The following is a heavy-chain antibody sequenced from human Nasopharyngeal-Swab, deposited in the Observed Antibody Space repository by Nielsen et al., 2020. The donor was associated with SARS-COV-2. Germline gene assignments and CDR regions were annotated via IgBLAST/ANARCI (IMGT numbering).Heavy chain of an antibody. D-gene: IGHD3-10*01. CDR3: AREAYYNAVDY. Sequence: GESLKISCAASGFTFRSYGMHWVRQAPGKGLEWVAVISYDGSNKYYADSVKGRFTISRDNSKNTLYLQMNSLRAEDTAVYYCAREAYYNAVDYWGQGTLVTVSS. V-gene: IGHV3-30*03. CDR2: ISYDGSNK. J-gene: IGHJ4*02. CDR1: GFTFRSYG.